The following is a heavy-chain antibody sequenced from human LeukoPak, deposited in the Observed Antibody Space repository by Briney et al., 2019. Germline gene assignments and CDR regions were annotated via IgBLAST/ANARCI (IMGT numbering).Heavy chain of an antibody. V-gene: IGHV1-2*02. Sequence: ASVMVSCKTSGYTFTTYSLHWVRQAPGQGLEWMGWINPNSGVTNYAQKFQGRVTMTRDTSISTAYMELSSLRSEDTAVYYCATVVVSQWLVFGRGRIRKAGVFDPWGQGTLVTVSS. CDR1: GYTFTTYS. CDR2: INPNSGVT. J-gene: IGHJ5*02. D-gene: IGHD6-19*01. CDR3: ATVVVSQWLVFGRGRIRKAGVFDP.